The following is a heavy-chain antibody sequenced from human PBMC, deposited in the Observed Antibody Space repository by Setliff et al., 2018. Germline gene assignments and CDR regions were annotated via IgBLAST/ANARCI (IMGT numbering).Heavy chain of an antibody. CDR1: GFNFNSYW. D-gene: IGHD2-2*01. Sequence: GGSLRLSCAGSGFNFNSYWMNWVRQVPGKGLVWVSRISPDGSVIDYADSVKGRFTISRDNAKNTLYLQMNSLEAEDTAVYYCARGGCSATSCLDYWGQGTLVTVS. V-gene: IGHV3-74*01. CDR3: ARGGCSATSCLDY. CDR2: ISPDGSVI. J-gene: IGHJ4*02.